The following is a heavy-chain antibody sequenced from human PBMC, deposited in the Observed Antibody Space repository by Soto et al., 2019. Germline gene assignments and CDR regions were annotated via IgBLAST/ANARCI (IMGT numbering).Heavy chain of an antibody. Sequence: QVQLVESGGGVVQPGTSLRLSCAASGFLFRNYAMHWVRQSPVKGLEWLAVISFDGANIFYAGAAKGRFTISRDNSKQTLYLQLDSLRPEDTGVYFCARDPYGGYIFDSWGQGTQVTLSS. CDR1: GFLFRNYA. V-gene: IGHV3-30-3*01. J-gene: IGHJ4*02. CDR2: ISFDGANI. CDR3: ARDPYGGYIFDS. D-gene: IGHD5-12*01.